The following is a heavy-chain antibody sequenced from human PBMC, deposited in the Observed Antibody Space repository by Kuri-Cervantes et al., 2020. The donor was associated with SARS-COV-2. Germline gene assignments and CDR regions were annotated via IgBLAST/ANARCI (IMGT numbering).Heavy chain of an antibody. V-gene: IGHV3-11*01. CDR1: GFTFSDYY. Sequence: GESLKISCAASGFTFSDYYMSWIRQAPGKGLEWVSYISSSGSTIYYADSVEGRFTISRDNAKNSLYLQMNSLRAEDTAVYYCARDRAYYDILTGYYRGNDYYYYGMDVWGQGTTVTVSS. J-gene: IGHJ6*02. CDR2: ISSSGSTI. D-gene: IGHD3-9*01. CDR3: ARDRAYYDILTGYYRGNDYYYYGMDV.